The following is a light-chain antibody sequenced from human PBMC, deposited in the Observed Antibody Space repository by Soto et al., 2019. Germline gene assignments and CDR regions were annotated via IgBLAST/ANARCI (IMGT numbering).Light chain of an antibody. CDR1: QDISNY. J-gene: IGKJ3*01. V-gene: IGKV1-33*01. CDR2: DAS. Sequence: DIQMTQSPSSLSASVGDRVTITCQASQDISNYLNWYQQKPGKAPKLLIYDASSLETGVPSRFSGSGSGTEFTFTISRLQPDDVATYYCQQYDNLPCTFGPGTRVDIK. CDR3: QQYDNLPCT.